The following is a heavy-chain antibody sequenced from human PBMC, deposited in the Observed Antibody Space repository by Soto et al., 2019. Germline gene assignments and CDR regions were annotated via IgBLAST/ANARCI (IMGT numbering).Heavy chain of an antibody. CDR3: ARGPYDYDYIWGSYRQEYYFDY. D-gene: IGHD3-16*02. CDR1: GYTFTSYD. CDR2: MNPNSGNT. Sequence: GASVKVSCKASGYTFTSYDINWVRQATGQGLEWMGWMNPNSGNTGYAQKFQGRVTMTRNTSISTAYMELSSLRSEDTAVYYCARGPYDYDYIWGSYRQEYYFDYWGQGTLVTAPQ. J-gene: IGHJ4*02. V-gene: IGHV1-8*01.